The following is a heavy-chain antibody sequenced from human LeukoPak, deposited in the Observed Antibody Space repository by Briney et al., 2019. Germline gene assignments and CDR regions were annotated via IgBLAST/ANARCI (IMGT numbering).Heavy chain of an antibody. D-gene: IGHD2-2*01. CDR2: ISGSGDTT. V-gene: IGHV3-23*01. Sequence: PGGSLRLSCAASGLTFDNYAMSWVRQAPGKGLEWVSSISGSGDTTYYADSVKGRFTISRDNSKNTLYLQMNSLRAEDTAVYYCAKGVPAAMGGGDYWGQGTLVTVSS. CDR3: AKGVPAAMGGGDY. CDR1: GLTFDNYA. J-gene: IGHJ4*02.